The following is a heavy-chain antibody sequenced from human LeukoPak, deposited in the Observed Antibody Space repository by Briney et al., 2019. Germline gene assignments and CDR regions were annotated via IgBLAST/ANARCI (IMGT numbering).Heavy chain of an antibody. J-gene: IGHJ4*02. Sequence: SETLSLTCAVYGGSFSGYYWSWIRQPPGKGLEWIGEINHSGSTNYNPSLKSRVTISVDTSKNQFSLKLSSVTAADTAVYYCARLVSLMNFDYWGQGTLVTVSS. CDR3: ARLVSLMNFDY. CDR2: INHSGST. CDR1: GGSFSGYY. D-gene: IGHD2/OR15-2a*01. V-gene: IGHV4-34*01.